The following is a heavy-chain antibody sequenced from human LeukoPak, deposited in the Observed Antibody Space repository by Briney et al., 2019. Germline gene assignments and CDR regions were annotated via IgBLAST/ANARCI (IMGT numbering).Heavy chain of an antibody. D-gene: IGHD3-3*01. Sequence: GGSLRLSCAASGFTFSSYAMSWVRQAPGKGLEWVSAISGSGGSTYYADSVKGRFTISRDISKNTLYLQMNSLRAEDTAVYYCAKDGRITIFGVVIYYFDYWGQGTLVTVSS. CDR2: ISGSGGST. J-gene: IGHJ4*02. CDR1: GFTFSSYA. V-gene: IGHV3-23*01. CDR3: AKDGRITIFGVVIYYFDY.